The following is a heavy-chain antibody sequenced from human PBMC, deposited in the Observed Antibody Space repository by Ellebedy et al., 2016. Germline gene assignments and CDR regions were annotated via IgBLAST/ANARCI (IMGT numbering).Heavy chain of an antibody. Sequence: ASVKVSCXASGYKFTGYYMHWLRQAPGQRPEWMGWVNPNSGDSKFALSFQGRVSVTRDTSITTVYMDLSDLRSDDTAVYYCAAGTNGTTGWFGPWGQGTLVSVSS. D-gene: IGHD1-1*01. V-gene: IGHV1-2*02. CDR3: AAGTNGTTGWFGP. CDR1: GYKFTGYY. CDR2: VNPNSGDS. J-gene: IGHJ5*02.